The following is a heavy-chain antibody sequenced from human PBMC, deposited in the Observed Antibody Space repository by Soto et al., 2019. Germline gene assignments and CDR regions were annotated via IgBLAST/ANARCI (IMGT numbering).Heavy chain of an antibody. CDR2: ISYDGSNK. CDR1: GFTFSSYG. CDR3: ARGPRFYWYFDL. Sequence: PGGSLRLSCAASGFTFSSYGMHWVRQAPGKGLEWVAVISYDGSNKYYADSVKGRFTISRDNSKNTLYLQMNSLRAEDTAVYYCARGPRFYWYFDLWGRGTLVTVSS. D-gene: IGHD4-17*01. V-gene: IGHV3-30-3*01. J-gene: IGHJ2*01.